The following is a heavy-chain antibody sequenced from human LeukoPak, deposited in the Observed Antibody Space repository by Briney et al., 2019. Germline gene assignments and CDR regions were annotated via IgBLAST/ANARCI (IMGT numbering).Heavy chain of an antibody. V-gene: IGHV3-30*01. CDR3: ARRESSGYLRY. J-gene: IGHJ3*01. CDR1: GFTFSSYA. D-gene: IGHD3-22*01. CDR2: ISYDGSNK. Sequence: GGSLRLSCAASGFTFSSYAMHWVRQAPGKGLEWAAVISYDGSNKYYADSVKGRFTISRDNSKNTLYLQMNSLRAEDTAVHYCARRESSGYLRYWGQGTMVTVSS.